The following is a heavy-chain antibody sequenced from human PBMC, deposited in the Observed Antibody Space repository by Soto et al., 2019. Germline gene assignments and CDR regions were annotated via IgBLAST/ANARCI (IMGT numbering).Heavy chain of an antibody. CDR1: GGSFSGYY. Sequence: LSLTCAVYGGSFSGYYWSWIRQPPGKGLEWIGEINHSGSTNYNPSLKSRVTISVDTSKNQFSLKLSSVTAADTAVYYCARGGDYDYYYYYMDVWGKGTTVTVSS. J-gene: IGHJ6*03. CDR2: INHSGST. CDR3: ARGGDYDYYYYYMDV. V-gene: IGHV4-34*01. D-gene: IGHD4-17*01.